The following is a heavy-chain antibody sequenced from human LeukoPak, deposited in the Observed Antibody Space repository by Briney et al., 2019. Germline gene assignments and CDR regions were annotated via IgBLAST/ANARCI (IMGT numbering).Heavy chain of an antibody. CDR1: GYRFTSTW. CDR3: ATVNSAHWSFDY. J-gene: IGHJ4*02. Sequence: GESLKISCKGSGYRFTSTWIGWVRLMPGKGLEWMGTIYPIDSDTRYSPSFQGQVTISADKSISTAYLQWSSLRASDTAMYYCATVNSAHWSFDYWGQGTLVTVSS. D-gene: IGHD1-26*01. CDR2: IYPIDSDT. V-gene: IGHV5-51*01.